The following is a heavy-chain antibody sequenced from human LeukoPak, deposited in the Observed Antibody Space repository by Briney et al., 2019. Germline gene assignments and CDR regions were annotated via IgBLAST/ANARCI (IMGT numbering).Heavy chain of an antibody. V-gene: IGHV4-61*02. CDR1: GGSISSGSYY. Sequence: NPSETLSLTCTVSGGSISSGSYYWSWIRQPAGKGLEWIGRIYTSGSTNYNPSLKSRVTISVDTSKNQLSLKLSSVTAADTAVYYCARGPRYSSSWYMDYWGQGTLVTVSS. D-gene: IGHD6-13*01. J-gene: IGHJ4*02. CDR2: IYTSGST. CDR3: ARGPRYSSSWYMDY.